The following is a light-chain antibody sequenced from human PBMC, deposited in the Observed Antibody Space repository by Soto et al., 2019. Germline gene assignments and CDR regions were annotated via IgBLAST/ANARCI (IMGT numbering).Light chain of an antibody. CDR3: QQYDNLVT. CDR2: DAS. Sequence: DIQMTQSPCSLSASVGDRVTITCQASQDITNYLNWYQQKPGKAPKLLIYDASNLETGVPSRFSGSGSGTDFTFTISSLQPEDIATYHCQQYDNLVTFGGGTKVEIK. V-gene: IGKV1-33*01. J-gene: IGKJ4*01. CDR1: QDITNY.